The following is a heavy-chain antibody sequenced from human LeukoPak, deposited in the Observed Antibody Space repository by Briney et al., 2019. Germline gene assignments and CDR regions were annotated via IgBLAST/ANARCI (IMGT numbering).Heavy chain of an antibody. D-gene: IGHD2-2*01. Sequence: ASVKVSCKASGGTFSSYAISWVRQAPGQGLEWMGGIIPIFGTANYAQKFQGRVTITADESTSTAYMELSSLRSEDTAVYYCARGSTSWLYFDYWGQGTLVTVSS. CDR3: ARGSTSWLYFDY. CDR1: GGTFSSYA. J-gene: IGHJ4*02. V-gene: IGHV1-69*13. CDR2: IIPIFGTA.